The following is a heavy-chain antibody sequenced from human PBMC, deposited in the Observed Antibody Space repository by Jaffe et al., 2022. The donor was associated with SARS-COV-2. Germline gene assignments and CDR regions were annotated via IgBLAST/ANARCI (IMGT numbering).Heavy chain of an antibody. J-gene: IGHJ4*02. CDR3: ARAQMKYNTDTLSWYFDL. Sequence: VQMQESGPGLVNPSETLSLTCSVSSDSFSSYYWTWIRQPPGKGLEWIGYLFYSGSSGSTNYNPSLKGRVTISLDTSKRQFSLNLNSVTAADTAVYYCARAQMKYNTDTLSWYFDLWGQGILVTVSS. D-gene: IGHD1-20*01. CDR2: LFYSGSSGST. V-gene: IGHV4-59*01. CDR1: SDSFSSYY.